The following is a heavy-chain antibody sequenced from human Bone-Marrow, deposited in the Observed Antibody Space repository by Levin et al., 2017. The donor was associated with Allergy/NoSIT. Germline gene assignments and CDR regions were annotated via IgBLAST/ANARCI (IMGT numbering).Heavy chain of an antibody. CDR2: INADSGTT. CDR1: GYTFTNYA. J-gene: IGHJ5*02. V-gene: IGHV1-3*01. CDR3: ARDLGWDCTGTSCSNNWFDP. Sequence: GASVKVSCKTSGYTFTNYAMHWVRQAPGQGLEWMGWINADSGTTKYSGKFQGRVTITRDTSANTAYMEVSSLRSEDTAVYYCARDLGWDCTGTSCSNNWFDPWGQGTLVTVSS. D-gene: IGHD2-8*02.